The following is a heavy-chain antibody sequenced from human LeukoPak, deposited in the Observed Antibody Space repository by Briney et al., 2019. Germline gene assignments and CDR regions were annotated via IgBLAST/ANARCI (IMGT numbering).Heavy chain of an antibody. D-gene: IGHD3-22*01. CDR1: GGSISSGGYY. CDR3: ASAYRTYDSSGYNDY. Sequence: SQTLSLTCTVSGGSISSGGYYWSWIRQHPGQGLEWIGYIYYSGSTYYNPSHKSRVTISVDTSKNQFSLKLSSVTAADTAVYYCASAYRTYDSSGYNDYWGQGTLVTVSS. V-gene: IGHV4-31*03. J-gene: IGHJ4*02. CDR2: IYYSGST.